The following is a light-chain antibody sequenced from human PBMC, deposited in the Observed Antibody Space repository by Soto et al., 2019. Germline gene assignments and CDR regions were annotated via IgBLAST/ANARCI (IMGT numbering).Light chain of an antibody. J-gene: IGKJ2*01. CDR1: QSVSSY. V-gene: IGKV3-11*01. CDR2: DAS. CDR3: KQRSNWPAYT. Sequence: DIVLTQSPATLSLSPGERDTLSCRASQSVSSYLAWYQQKPGQAPRLLIYDASNRDTGIPARFSGSGSGTDFTLTISSLEPEDFAVYYSKQRSNWPAYTFCQGTKLEIK.